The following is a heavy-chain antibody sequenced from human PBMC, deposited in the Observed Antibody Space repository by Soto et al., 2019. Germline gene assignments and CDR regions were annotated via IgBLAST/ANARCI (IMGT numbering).Heavy chain of an antibody. Sequence: GGSLRLSCSASGFTFSSYDRHWVRQGTGKGLEWVSAIGTTGDTYYAGSVKGRFTISRENAKNSLYLQMNSLRAGDTAIYFCARAIGPTLFDYWGQGTLVTVSS. CDR3: ARAIGPTLFDY. CDR1: GFTFSSYD. J-gene: IGHJ4*02. CDR2: IGTTGDT. V-gene: IGHV3-13*04. D-gene: IGHD3-22*01.